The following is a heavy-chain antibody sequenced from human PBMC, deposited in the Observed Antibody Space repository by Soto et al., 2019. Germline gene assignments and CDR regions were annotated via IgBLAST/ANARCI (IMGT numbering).Heavy chain of an antibody. CDR3: ARGTYDFWSGYYYYYYGMDV. V-gene: IGHV6-1*01. J-gene: IGHJ6*02. D-gene: IGHD3-3*01. CDR2: TYYRSKWYN. CDR1: GDSVSSNSAA. Sequence: KQSQTLSLTCAISGDSVSSNSAAWNWIRQSPSRGLEWLGRTYYRSKWYNDYAVSVKSRITINPDTSKNQFSLQLNSVTPEDTAVYYCARGTYDFWSGYYYYYYGMDVWGQGTTVTVSS.